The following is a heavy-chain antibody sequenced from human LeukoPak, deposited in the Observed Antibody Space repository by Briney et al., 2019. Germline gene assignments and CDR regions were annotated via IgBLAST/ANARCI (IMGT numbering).Heavy chain of an antibody. V-gene: IGHV6-1*01. Sequence: SQTLSLTCAISVDSVSSNSAAWNWIRQYPSRGLEWLGRTYYRSKWYNDYAVSVKSRITINPDTSKNQFSLQLNSVTPDDTAVYYCAGYYYYYGMDVWGQGTTVTVSS. J-gene: IGHJ6*02. CDR2: TYYRSKWYN. CDR3: AGYYYYYGMDV. CDR1: VDSVSSNSAA.